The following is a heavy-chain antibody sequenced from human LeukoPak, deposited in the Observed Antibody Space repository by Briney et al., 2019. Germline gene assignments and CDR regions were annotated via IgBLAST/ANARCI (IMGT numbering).Heavy chain of an antibody. V-gene: IGHV6-1*01. CDR2: TYYRSKWYN. Sequence: SQGLSLTRVISVDRSSINSAASKWARQSPTRGLGWLGRTYYRSKWYNNHAVSGKSRITINPLTSKNQFSLHLNSVTPEDTAVSVCARGLMSAGLGYWGQRTLVSVSS. D-gene: IGHD3-10*01. J-gene: IGHJ4*02. CDR1: VDRSSINSAA. CDR3: ARGLMSAGLGY.